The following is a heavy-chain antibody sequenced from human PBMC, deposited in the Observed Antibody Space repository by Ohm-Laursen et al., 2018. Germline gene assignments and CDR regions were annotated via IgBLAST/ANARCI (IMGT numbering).Heavy chain of an antibody. CDR1: GFTFSSYA. V-gene: IGHV3-23*01. CDR2: VINSGGST. Sequence: SLRLSCSASGFTFSSYAMSWVRQAPGKGLEWVSGVINSGGSTYYADSVKGRFTISRDNSKNTLYLQMNTLRAEDTAVYYCAPDITMVTLNYWGQGTLVTVSS. J-gene: IGHJ4*02. CDR3: APDITMVTLNY. D-gene: IGHD5-18*01.